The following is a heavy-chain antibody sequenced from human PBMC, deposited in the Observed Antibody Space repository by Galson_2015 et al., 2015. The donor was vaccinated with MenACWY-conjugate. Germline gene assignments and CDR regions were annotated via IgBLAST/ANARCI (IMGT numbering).Heavy chain of an antibody. Sequence: SLRLSCAASGFTFGSYWMHWVRQVPGKGLVWVSRIDRAGSSTTYADSVKGRFTISRDNAKNTLYLQMNSLRAEDTAVYYCARDRNEPTVSLPSTWFDPWCQGTQVSVSS. J-gene: IGHJ5*02. D-gene: IGHD4-11*01. CDR3: ARDRNEPTVSLPSTWFDP. CDR1: GFTFGSYW. V-gene: IGHV3-74*01. CDR2: IDRAGSST.